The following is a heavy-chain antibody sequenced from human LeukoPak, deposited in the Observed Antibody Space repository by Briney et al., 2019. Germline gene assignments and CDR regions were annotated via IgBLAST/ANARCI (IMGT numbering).Heavy chain of an antibody. D-gene: IGHD2-15*01. Sequence: ASAKVSCKASGGTFSSYAISWVRQAPGQGLEWMGRIIPILGIANYAQKFQGRVTITADKSTSTAYMELSSLRSEDTAVYYCARDIGAYCSGGSCYSSWGQGALVTVSS. J-gene: IGHJ4*02. CDR2: IIPILGIA. CDR1: GGTFSSYA. V-gene: IGHV1-69*04. CDR3: ARDIGAYCSGGSCYSS.